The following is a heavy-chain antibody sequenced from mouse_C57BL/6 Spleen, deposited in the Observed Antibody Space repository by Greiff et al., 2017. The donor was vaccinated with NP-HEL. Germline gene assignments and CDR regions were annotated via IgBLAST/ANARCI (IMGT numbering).Heavy chain of an antibody. CDR1: GYTFTSYC. CDR2: IDPSDSET. J-gene: IGHJ3*01. D-gene: IGHD4-1*01. Sequence: QVQLQQPGAELVRPGSSLKLSCKASGYTFTSYCMHWVQQRPIQGLEWIGNIDPSDSETHYNQKLKDKATLTVDKCSSTAYMQLSSLTAADSSFYYGARRHLTGTWFAYWGQGTLVTVSA. V-gene: IGHV1-52*01. CDR3: ARRHLTGTWFAY.